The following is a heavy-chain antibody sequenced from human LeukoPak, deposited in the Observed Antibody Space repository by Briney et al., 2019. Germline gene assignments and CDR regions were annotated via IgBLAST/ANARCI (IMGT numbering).Heavy chain of an antibody. CDR2: IHYSGST. CDR1: DGSMTSGDYY. V-gene: IGHV4-31*03. CDR3: ASTFDSYNAFDL. Sequence: SQTLSLTGTVSDGSMTSGDYYWSWIRQHPGKGLEWLGYIHYSGSTYYNPSLKSRVTISVDTSKNQFSLKLSSVTAADTAVFYCASTFDSYNAFDLWGQGTVVTVSS. D-gene: IGHD3-22*01. J-gene: IGHJ3*01.